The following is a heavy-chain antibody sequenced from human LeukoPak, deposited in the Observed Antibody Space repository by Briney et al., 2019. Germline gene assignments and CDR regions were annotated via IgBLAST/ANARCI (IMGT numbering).Heavy chain of an antibody. Sequence: SETLSLTCAVSGGSISSSNWWSWVRQPPGKGLEWIGEIYHSGSTNYNPSLKSRVTISVDKSKNQFSLKLSSATAADTAVYYCARDPGRWQQLGYFDYWGQGTLVTVSS. CDR2: IYHSGST. CDR3: ARDPGRWQQLGYFDY. CDR1: GGSISSSNW. D-gene: IGHD5-24*01. V-gene: IGHV4-4*02. J-gene: IGHJ4*02.